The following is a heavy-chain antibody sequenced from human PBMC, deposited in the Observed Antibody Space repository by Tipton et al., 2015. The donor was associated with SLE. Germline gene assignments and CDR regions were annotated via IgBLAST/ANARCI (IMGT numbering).Heavy chain of an antibody. V-gene: IGHV1-18*01. CDR3: ARERQLGL. J-gene: IGHJ5*02. Sequence: QLVQSGAEVKKPGASVKVSCKASGYTFTSYGFSWVRQAPGQGLEWMGWISGYNGDTHFAQKLQGRVTMTTDQSTTTAYMELRSLRSDDTAGYYCARERQLGLWGQGTLVTVSS. CDR1: GYTFTSYG. D-gene: IGHD6-13*01. CDR2: ISGYNGDT.